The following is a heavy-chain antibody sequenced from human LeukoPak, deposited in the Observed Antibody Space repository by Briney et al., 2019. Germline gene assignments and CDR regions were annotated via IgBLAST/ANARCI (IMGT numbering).Heavy chain of an antibody. CDR2: IRYDGSNK. V-gene: IGHV3-30*02. Sequence: GGSLRLSCAASGFTFSAYGMHWVRQAPGKGLEWVAFIRYDGSNKYYADSVKGRFTISRDNSKNTLYLQMNSLRAEDTAVYYCARAPQHGGSWSYYFDYWGQGTLVTVSS. J-gene: IGHJ4*02. D-gene: IGHD6-13*01. CDR1: GFTFSAYG. CDR3: ARAPQHGGSWSYYFDY.